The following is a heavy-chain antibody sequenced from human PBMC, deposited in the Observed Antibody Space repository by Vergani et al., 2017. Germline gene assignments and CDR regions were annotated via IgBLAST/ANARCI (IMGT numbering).Heavy chain of an antibody. J-gene: IGHJ4*02. V-gene: IGHV3-21*01. CDR1: GFTFSSYS. D-gene: IGHD2-2*01. CDR2: ISSSSSYI. CDR3: AREGDIVVVPAAIDY. Sequence: EVQLVESGGGLVQPGGSLRLSCAASGFTFSSYSMNWVRQAPGKGLEWVSSISSSSSYIYYADSVKGRFTISRDNAKNSLYLQMNSLRAEDTAVYYCAREGDIVVVPAAIDYWGQGTLVTVSS.